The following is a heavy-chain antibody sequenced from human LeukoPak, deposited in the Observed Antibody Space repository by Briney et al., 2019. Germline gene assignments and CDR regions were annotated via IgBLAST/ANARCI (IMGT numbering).Heavy chain of an antibody. V-gene: IGHV3-74*01. J-gene: IGHJ6*03. CDR1: GFTLSSYW. Sequence: GGSLRLSCAASGFTLSSYWMYWVRQAPGKGLVWVSLVSLDGSTTTYADSVKGRFTISRDNAKNTLYLQMNSLRGEDTAVYYCAKDGDTMSGTYYYDMDVWGKGTTVTIS. CDR2: VSLDGSTT. CDR3: AKDGDTMSGTYYYDMDV. D-gene: IGHD1-26*01.